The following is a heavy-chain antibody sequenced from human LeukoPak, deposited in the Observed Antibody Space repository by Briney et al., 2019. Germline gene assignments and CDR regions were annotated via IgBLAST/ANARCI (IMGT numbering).Heavy chain of an antibody. CDR1: GFTFSSYD. J-gene: IGHJ3*02. CDR3: ARGRGWGTFDI. CDR2: IGTAGGT. D-gene: IGHD3-10*01. V-gene: IGHV3-13*04. Sequence: GRSLRLSCAASGFTFSSYDMHWVRQGTGKGLEWVSAIGTAGGTYYPGSVKGRFTTSRENAKNSLYLQMSSLRVGDAAVYYCARGRGWGTFDIWGQGTMVTVSS.